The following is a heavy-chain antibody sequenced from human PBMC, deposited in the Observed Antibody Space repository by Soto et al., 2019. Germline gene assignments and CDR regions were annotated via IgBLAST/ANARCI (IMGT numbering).Heavy chain of an antibody. Sequence: QVQLVQSGAEVRKPGASVKVSCKTSGYNFVAYYLHWVRQAPGQGLEWMAVFNPGGGGGTHYAQQFKGRLMVTSDTSTSTVLMELRSLTSEDSAVYFCVRVDNFGSGSYPFWGQGTLVTVSS. D-gene: IGHD3-10*01. CDR3: VRVDNFGSGSYPF. J-gene: IGHJ4*02. CDR2: FNPGGGGGT. V-gene: IGHV1-46*01. CDR1: GYNFVAYY.